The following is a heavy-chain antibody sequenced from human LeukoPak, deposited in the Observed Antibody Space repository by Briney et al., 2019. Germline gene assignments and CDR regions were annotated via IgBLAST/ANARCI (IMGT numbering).Heavy chain of an antibody. CDR3: ARSRNWGVVLRYYFDY. Sequence: GGSLRLSCAASGFTFSSYGMHWVRQAPGKGLEWVAFIRYDGSNKYYADSVKDRFTISRDNSKNTLYLQMNSLRSEDTAVYYCARSRNWGVVLRYYFDYWGQGTLVTVSS. D-gene: IGHD7-27*01. J-gene: IGHJ4*02. CDR1: GFTFSSYG. V-gene: IGHV3-30*02. CDR2: IRYDGSNK.